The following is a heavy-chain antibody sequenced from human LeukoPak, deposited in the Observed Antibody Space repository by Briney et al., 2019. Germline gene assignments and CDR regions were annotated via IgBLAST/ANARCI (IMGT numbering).Heavy chain of an antibody. J-gene: IGHJ4*02. D-gene: IGHD2-15*01. CDR2: IYYSGST. CDR3: ARAGGSRKYFDY. Sequence: SETLSLTCTVSGGSISSYYWSWIRQPAGKGLEWIGYIYYSGSTNYNPSLKSRVTISVDTSKNQFSLKLSSVTAADTAVYYCARAGGSRKYFDYWGQGTLVTVSS. CDR1: GGSISSYY. V-gene: IGHV4-59*01.